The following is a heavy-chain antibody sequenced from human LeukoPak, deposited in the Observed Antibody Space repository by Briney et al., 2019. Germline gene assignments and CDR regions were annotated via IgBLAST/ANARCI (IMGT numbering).Heavy chain of an antibody. J-gene: IGHJ4*02. CDR2: IYYSGST. Sequence: SETLSLTCTVSGGSISSSSYYWSWIRQPPGKGLEWIGYIYYSGSTNYNPSFKSRVTMSVDTSKNQFSLKLSSVTAADTAMYYCARVGGYNSPLDYWGQGTLVTVSS. D-gene: IGHD5-24*01. CDR1: GGSISSSSYY. V-gene: IGHV4-61*01. CDR3: ARVGGYNSPLDY.